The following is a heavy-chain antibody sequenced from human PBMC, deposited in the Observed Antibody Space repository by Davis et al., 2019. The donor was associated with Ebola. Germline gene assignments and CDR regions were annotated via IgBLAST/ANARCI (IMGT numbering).Heavy chain of an antibody. CDR2: IWYDGSNK. V-gene: IGHV3-33*01. Sequence: PGGSLRLSCAASGFTFSSYGMHWVRQAPGKGLEWVAVIWYDGSNKYYADSVKGRFTISRDNSKNTLYLQMNSLRAEDTAVYYCARDITSYDFWSGYYNYYYYGMDVWGKETTVTVSS. D-gene: IGHD3-3*01. J-gene: IGHJ6*04. CDR3: ARDITSYDFWSGYYNYYYYGMDV. CDR1: GFTFSSYG.